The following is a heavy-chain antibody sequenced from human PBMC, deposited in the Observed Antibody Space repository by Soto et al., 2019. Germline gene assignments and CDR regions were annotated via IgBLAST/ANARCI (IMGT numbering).Heavy chain of an antibody. J-gene: IGHJ4*02. CDR3: ARGRDDFSSGSFDH. CDR2: INHSGTA. D-gene: IGHD3-3*01. CDR1: RAPFSGYS. Sequence: QVQLQQWGAGLLKPSETLSLTCAVYRAPFSGYSWTWIRQSPGKGLEWIGEINHSGTANYSPSLKGRVTMSVETFKSQFSLKLSSVTAADTAVYYCARGRDDFSSGSFDHWGPGTLVTVSS. V-gene: IGHV4-34*01.